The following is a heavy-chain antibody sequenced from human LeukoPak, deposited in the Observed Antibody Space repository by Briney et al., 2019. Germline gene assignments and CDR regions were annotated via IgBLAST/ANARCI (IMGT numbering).Heavy chain of an antibody. CDR3: VRTSGYLAY. V-gene: IGHV3-23*01. D-gene: IGHD3-22*01. CDR2: ITGGGDTT. J-gene: IGHJ4*02. Sequence: GGSLGLSCAASGITFSSYGMGWVRQAPVKGLEWVSAITGGGDTTYYADSVKGRFTISRDNSKNTLFLQMNSLRADDTAVYYCVRTSGYLAYWGQGTLVTVSS. CDR1: GITFSSYG.